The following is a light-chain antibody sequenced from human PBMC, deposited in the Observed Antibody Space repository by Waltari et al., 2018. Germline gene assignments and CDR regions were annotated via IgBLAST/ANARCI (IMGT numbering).Light chain of an antibody. CDR3: QQVNTYSWT. Sequence: DIHLTQSPSYLSASVGDRVTITCRASRGISSYLAWYQHKPGKAPKLLIYAASTLQSGVPLRFSGSGSGTEFTLTLSSLQPEDFATYYCQQVNTYSWTFGQGTKVEIK. CDR2: AAS. CDR1: RGISSY. V-gene: IGKV1-9*01. J-gene: IGKJ1*01.